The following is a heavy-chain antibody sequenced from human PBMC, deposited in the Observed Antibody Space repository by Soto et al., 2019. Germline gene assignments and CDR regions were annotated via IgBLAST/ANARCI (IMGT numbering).Heavy chain of an antibody. CDR2: IIPICGTA. D-gene: IGHD6-19*01. CDR3: STRGYSNGWCSYGMGV. V-gene: IGHV1-69*13. CDR1: GGTFSSYT. J-gene: IGHJ6*02. Sequence: GASLKVSCKASGGTFSSYTISWVRQAPGQGLEGMGGIIPICGTADYAQKFQGRVTITADESTSTASMELSSLRSEDPAVYYCSTRGYSNGWCSYGMGVWGQGTTVNVSS.